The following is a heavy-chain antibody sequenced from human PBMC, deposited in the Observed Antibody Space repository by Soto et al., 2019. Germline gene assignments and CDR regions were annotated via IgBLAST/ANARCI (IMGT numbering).Heavy chain of an antibody. J-gene: IGHJ5*02. Sequence: GSLRLSCEASGFPFNTYAMTWFRQLPGMGLEWVSTTSIGGNTDFAESVRGRFSVSRDNSKNTLYLQMTNLRAEDAAIYFCAKDLRPGLVVPTKSGFDPWGQGTRVTVS. V-gene: IGHV3-23*01. CDR2: TSIGGNT. CDR3: AKDLRPGLVVPTKSGFDP. CDR1: GFPFNTYA. D-gene: IGHD3-10*01.